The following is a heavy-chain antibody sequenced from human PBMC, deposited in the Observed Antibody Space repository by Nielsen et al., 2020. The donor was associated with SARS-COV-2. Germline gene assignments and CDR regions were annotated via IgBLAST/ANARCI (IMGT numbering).Heavy chain of an antibody. CDR1: GGSISSGGYY. CDR3: ARAIRITIFGVVGWFDP. CDR2: IYYSGST. Sequence: SETLSPTCTVSGGSISSGGYYWSWIRQHPGKGLEWIGYIYYSGSTYYNPSLKSRVTISVDTSKNQFSLKLSSVTAADTAVYYCARAIRITIFGVVGWFDPWGQGTLVTVSS. V-gene: IGHV4-31*03. J-gene: IGHJ5*02. D-gene: IGHD3-3*01.